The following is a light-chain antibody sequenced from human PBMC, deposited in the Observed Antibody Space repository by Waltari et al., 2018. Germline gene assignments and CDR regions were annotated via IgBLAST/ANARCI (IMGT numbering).Light chain of an antibody. V-gene: IGLV2-14*03. J-gene: IGLJ2*01. CDR3: SSYTTSSVL. CDR2: DAS. CDR1: SSDIGGYNY. Sequence: QSALTQPASVSGSPGQSITISCTGTSSDIGGYNYVSWYQQHTGKAPKVMIYDASTRPAGVPNRFSGSKSANTASLTISGLQAEDEADYYCSSYTTSSVLFGGGTKLTVL.